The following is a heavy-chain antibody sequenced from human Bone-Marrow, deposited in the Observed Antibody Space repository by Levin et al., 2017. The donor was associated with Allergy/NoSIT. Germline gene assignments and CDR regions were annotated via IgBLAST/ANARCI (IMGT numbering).Heavy chain of an antibody. Sequence: PGESLKISCAASGFTFSNYAINWVRQAPGKGLEWVAVIWSDGSSRFYADSVRGRFSISRDNSNSTLFLQMNSLRAEDTAVYYCARDGGSDYFFDYWGQGTLVTVSS. V-gene: IGHV3-33*01. CDR1: GFTFSNYA. D-gene: IGHD2-21*02. CDR3: ARDGGSDYFFDY. J-gene: IGHJ4*02. CDR2: IWSDGSSR.